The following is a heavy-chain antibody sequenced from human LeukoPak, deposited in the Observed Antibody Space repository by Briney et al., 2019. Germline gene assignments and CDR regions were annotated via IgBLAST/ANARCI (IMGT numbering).Heavy chain of an antibody. CDR1: GGSISSHY. CDR2: IYYSGST. J-gene: IGHJ4*02. V-gene: IGHV4-59*11. Sequence: SETLSLTCTVSGGSISSHYWSWIRQPPGKGLEWIGYIYYSGSTNYNPSLKSRVTISVDTSKNQFSLKLSSVTAADTAVYYCAGGGYSVDYWGQGTLVTVSS. D-gene: IGHD3-22*01. CDR3: AGGGYSVDY.